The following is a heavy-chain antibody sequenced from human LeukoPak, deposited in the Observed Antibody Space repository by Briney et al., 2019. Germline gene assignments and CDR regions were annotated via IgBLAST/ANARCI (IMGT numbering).Heavy chain of an antibody. D-gene: IGHD2-2*01. Sequence: ASVTVSFKGSGYTFTGYYMHWVRQAPGQGRAWVGWINPNSGGTNYAQKFQGRVTMTRDTSISTAYMELSRLRSDDTAVYYCARDPRNVVVPAALYFDYWGQGTLVTVSS. CDR3: ARDPRNVVVPAALYFDY. J-gene: IGHJ4*02. V-gene: IGHV1-2*02. CDR1: GYTFTGYY. CDR2: INPNSGGT.